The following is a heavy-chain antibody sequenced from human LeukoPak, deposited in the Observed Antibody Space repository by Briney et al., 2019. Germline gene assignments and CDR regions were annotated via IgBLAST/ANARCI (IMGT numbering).Heavy chain of an antibody. D-gene: IGHD5-12*01. CDR2: IYYSGST. Sequence: SETLSLTCTVSGGSISSYYWSWIRQPPGQGLEWIGYIYYSGSTNYNPSLKSRVTISVDTSKNQFSLKLSSVTAADTAVYYCARHRSGYDVYYYYGMDVWGQGTTVTVSS. J-gene: IGHJ6*02. CDR3: ARHRSGYDVYYYYGMDV. CDR1: GGSISSYY. V-gene: IGHV4-59*08.